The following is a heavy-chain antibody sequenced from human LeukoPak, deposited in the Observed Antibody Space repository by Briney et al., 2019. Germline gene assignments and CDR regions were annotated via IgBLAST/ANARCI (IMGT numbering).Heavy chain of an antibody. CDR1: GFSFSGYA. V-gene: IGHV3-23*01. J-gene: IGHJ5*02. Sequence: LXLSXAAXGFSFSGYAMSWVRQAPGKGLEWVSAISGSGGSTYYADSVKGRFTISRDNSKNTLYLQMNSLRAEDTAVYYCAKDRSWMQLWLTWGQGTLVTVSS. CDR2: ISGSGGST. CDR3: AKDRSWMQLWLT. D-gene: IGHD5-18*01.